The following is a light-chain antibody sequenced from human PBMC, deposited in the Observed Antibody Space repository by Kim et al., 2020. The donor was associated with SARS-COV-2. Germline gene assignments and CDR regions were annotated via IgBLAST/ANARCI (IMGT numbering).Light chain of an antibody. V-gene: IGKV3-15*01. CDR2: ATS. J-gene: IGKJ4*01. CDR1: QSVGTN. Sequence: VSPGEGATLSCRASQSVGTNLAWYQQRPGQAPRLLIYATSTRATGIPAGFSGSGSGTEFTLTISSLQSEDFAVYYCQQFNNWPLTFGGGTKVDIQ. CDR3: QQFNNWPLT.